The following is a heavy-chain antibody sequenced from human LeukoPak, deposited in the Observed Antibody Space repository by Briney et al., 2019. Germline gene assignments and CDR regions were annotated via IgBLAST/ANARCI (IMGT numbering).Heavy chain of an antibody. CDR3: ARQKLGIFDY. CDR2: IYYSGST. J-gene: IGHJ4*02. Sequence: PSGTLSLTCTVSGGSVSSYYWSWIRQPPGKGLEWIGYIYYSGSTNYNPSLKSRVTISVDTSKNQFSLKLSSVTAADTAVYYCARQKLGIFDYWGQGTLVTVSS. D-gene: IGHD7-27*01. CDR1: GGSVSSYY. V-gene: IGHV4-59*08.